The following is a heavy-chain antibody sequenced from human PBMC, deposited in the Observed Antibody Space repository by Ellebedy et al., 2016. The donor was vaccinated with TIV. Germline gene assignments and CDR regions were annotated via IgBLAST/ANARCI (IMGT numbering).Heavy chain of an antibody. Sequence: ASVKVSCKASGGTFSSYAISWVRQAPGQGLEWMGGIIPIFGTANYAQKFQGRVTITADESTNTAYMELRSLRPDDTAVYYCARYSYDFLTGDNTRFDNWGQGTLVTVSS. J-gene: IGHJ4*02. CDR2: IIPIFGTA. V-gene: IGHV1-69*13. D-gene: IGHD3-9*01. CDR1: GGTFSSYA. CDR3: ARYSYDFLTGDNTRFDN.